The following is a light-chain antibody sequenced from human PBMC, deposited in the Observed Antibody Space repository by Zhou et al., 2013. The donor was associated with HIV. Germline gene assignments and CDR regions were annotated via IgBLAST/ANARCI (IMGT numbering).Light chain of an antibody. Sequence: EIVLTQSPGTLSLSPGERATLSCRASQSVNNDYVAWYQQKPGQAPRLLIYAASSRATGIPDRFSGSGSGTDFTLTISRLEPDDFAVYYCQQYGSSPTWTFGQGTKVEIK. J-gene: IGKJ1*01. CDR2: AAS. V-gene: IGKV3-20*01. CDR3: QQYGSSPTWT. CDR1: QSVNNDY.